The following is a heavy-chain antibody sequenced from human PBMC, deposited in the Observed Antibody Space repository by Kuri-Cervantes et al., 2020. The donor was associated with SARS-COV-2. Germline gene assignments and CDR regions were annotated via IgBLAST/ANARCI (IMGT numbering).Heavy chain of an antibody. CDR2: VNHRGST. D-gene: IGHD5-18*01. Sequence: SETLSLTCAFYGESFSGYYWNWIRQSPGKGLEWIGEVNHRGSTNYNPSLKSRVTISVDTSKNQFSLKLSSATAADTAVYYCGRVSWIQLWRRYSDSWGQGALVTVSS. CDR3: GRVSWIQLWRRYSDS. V-gene: IGHV4-34*01. CDR1: GESFSGYY. J-gene: IGHJ4*02.